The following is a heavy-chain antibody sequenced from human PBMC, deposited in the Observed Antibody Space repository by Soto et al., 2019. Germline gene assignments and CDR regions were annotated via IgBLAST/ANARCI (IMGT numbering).Heavy chain of an antibody. CDR3: ARDLGPPNWFAS. D-gene: IGHD2-8*01. CDR1: GYAFSGYR. J-gene: IGHJ5*01. CDR2: ISGYNGNT. V-gene: IGHV1-18*01. Sequence: QVQLVQSGAEMKQPGASVKVSCKTSGYAFSGYRLSWGRQGPGQGLEWMGWISGYNGNTDYAQKFQGRVTMTTDTSTSTAYMELRSLRSDDTAVYYGARDLGPPNWFASWGQGTLVTVSS.